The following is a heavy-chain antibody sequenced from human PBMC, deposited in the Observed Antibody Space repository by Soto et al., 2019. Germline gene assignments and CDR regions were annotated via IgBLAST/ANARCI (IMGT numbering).Heavy chain of an antibody. CDR2: INAGNGNT. Sequence: VRQAPGQRLEWMGWINAGNGNTKYSQKFQGRVTVTRDTSASTAYMELSSLRSEDTAVYYCARVNIVGAIWGQGTLVTVSS. CDR3: ARVNIVGAI. J-gene: IGHJ4*02. V-gene: IGHV1-3*01. D-gene: IGHD1-26*01.